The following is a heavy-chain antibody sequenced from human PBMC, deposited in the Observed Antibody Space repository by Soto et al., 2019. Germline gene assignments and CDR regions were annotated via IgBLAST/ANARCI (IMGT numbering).Heavy chain of an antibody. V-gene: IGHV6-1*01. CDR1: GDSVSSNSAA. CDR3: AREDEEVAATGFRPSPIRLMDV. J-gene: IGHJ6*02. Sequence: SQTLSLTCAISGDSVSSNSAAWNWIRQSPSRGLEWLGRTYYRSKWYNDYAVSVKSRITINPDTSKNQFSLQLNSVTPEDTAVYYCAREDEEVAATGFRPSPIRLMDVWGQGTTVTVSS. CDR2: TYYRSKWYN. D-gene: IGHD2-15*01.